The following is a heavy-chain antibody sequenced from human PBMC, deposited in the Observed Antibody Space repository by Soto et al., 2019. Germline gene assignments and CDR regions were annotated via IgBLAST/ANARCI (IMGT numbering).Heavy chain of an antibody. CDR2: ISAYNGNT. J-gene: IGHJ6*03. V-gene: IGHV1-18*01. CDR1: GYTFTSYG. Sequence: ASVKVSCKASGYTFTSYGISWVRQAPGQGLEWMGWISAYNGNTNYAQKLQGRVTMTTDTSTSTAYMELRSLRSDDTAVYYCARVLVAAADHYYYYYYMDVWGKGTTVTVSS. CDR3: ARVLVAAADHYYYYYYMDV. D-gene: IGHD6-13*01.